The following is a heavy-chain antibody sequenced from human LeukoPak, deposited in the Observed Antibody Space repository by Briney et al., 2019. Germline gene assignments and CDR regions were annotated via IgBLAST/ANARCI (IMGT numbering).Heavy chain of an antibody. Sequence: GGSLRLSCEASGFIFSSYWMTWVRQAPGKGLEWVAVIWYNGNEKYYTGSVEGRFTISRDNSKNTVYLQMNSLRAEDTAVYYCARDEYSFSLRGATIDYWGQGTLVTVSS. D-gene: IGHD1-26*01. CDR3: ARDEYSFSLRGATIDY. V-gene: IGHV3-33*08. CDR1: GFIFSSYW. CDR2: IWYNGNEK. J-gene: IGHJ4*02.